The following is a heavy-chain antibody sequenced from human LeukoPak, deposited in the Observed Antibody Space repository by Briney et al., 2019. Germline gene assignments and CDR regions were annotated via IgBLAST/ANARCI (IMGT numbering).Heavy chain of an antibody. V-gene: IGHV3-23*01. CDR3: AKPTDYGDYYYYYYGMDV. CDR1: GFTFSSYA. D-gene: IGHD4-17*01. CDR2: ISGSGGST. Sequence: GGSLRLSCAASGFTFSSYAMSWVRQAPGKGLEWVSAISGSGGSTYYADSVKGRFTVSRDNSKNTLYLQMNSLRAEDTAVYYCAKPTDYGDYYYYYYGMDVWGQGTTVTVSS. J-gene: IGHJ6*02.